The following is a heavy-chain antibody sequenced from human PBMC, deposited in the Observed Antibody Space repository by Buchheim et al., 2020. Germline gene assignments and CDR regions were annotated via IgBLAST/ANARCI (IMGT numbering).Heavy chain of an antibody. Sequence: QVQLQQWGAGLLKPSETLSLTCAVYGGSFSGYYWSWIRQPPGKGLEWIGEINHSGSTNYNPSLKSRVTISVDTSKNQFSLKLSSVTAADTAVYYCAIGYLFLEWSYYYYYMDVWGKGTT. V-gene: IGHV4-34*01. CDR3: AIGYLFLEWSYYYYYMDV. CDR1: GGSFSGYY. J-gene: IGHJ6*03. D-gene: IGHD3-3*01. CDR2: INHSGST.